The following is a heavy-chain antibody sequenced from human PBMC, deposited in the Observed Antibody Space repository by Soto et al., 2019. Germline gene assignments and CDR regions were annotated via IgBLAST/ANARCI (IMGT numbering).Heavy chain of an antibody. CDR1: GCTFSSYA. CDR3: ARDRSGSYSDAFDI. V-gene: IGHV1-69*13. J-gene: IGHJ3*02. CDR2: IIPIFGTA. D-gene: IGHD1-26*01. Sequence: AVKVSCKASGCTFSSYAISWVRQAPGQGLEWMGGIIPIFGTANYAQKFQGRVTITADESTSTAYMELSSLRSEDTAVYYCARDRSGSYSDAFDIWGQGTMVTVSS.